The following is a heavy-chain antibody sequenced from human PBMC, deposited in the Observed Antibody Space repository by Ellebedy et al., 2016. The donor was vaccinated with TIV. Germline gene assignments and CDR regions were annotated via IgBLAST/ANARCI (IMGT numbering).Heavy chain of an antibody. D-gene: IGHD2-8*02. CDR3: AKDLRYSAGWGGALDI. Sequence: PGGSLRPSCAASGFNFGGHAMKWVRQAPGKGLEWVSSIGSSSYSTHYADSVKGRFTISRDNSRNTLYLQMNSVRGEDTAVYFCAKDLRYSAGWGGALDIWGHGAMVTVSS. CDR1: GFNFGGHA. CDR2: IGSSSYST. J-gene: IGHJ3*02. V-gene: IGHV3-23*01.